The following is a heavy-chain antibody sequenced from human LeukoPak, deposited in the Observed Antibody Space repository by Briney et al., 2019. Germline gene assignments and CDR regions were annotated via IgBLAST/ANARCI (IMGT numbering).Heavy chain of an antibody. CDR2: MNPNSGNT. J-gene: IGHJ6*04. V-gene: IGHV1-8*03. D-gene: IGHD3-3*01. Sequence: ASVKVSCKASGYTYTSYDINWVRQATGQGLEWMGWMNPNSGNTGYAQKFQGRVTITRNTSISTAYMELSSLRSEDTAVYYCARGIVSFWRYYDFWSGYPEMDVWGKGTTVAVSS. CDR1: GYTYTSYD. CDR3: ARGIVSFWRYYDFWSGYPEMDV.